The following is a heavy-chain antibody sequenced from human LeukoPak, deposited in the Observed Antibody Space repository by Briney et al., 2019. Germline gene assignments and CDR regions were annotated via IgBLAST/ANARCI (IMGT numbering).Heavy chain of an antibody. CDR2: ISGSGGST. CDR1: GFTFSSYG. V-gene: IGHV3-23*01. CDR3: AKSTMIVVAPEDY. Sequence: GGSLTLSCAASGFTFSSYGMSWVRQAPGKGLEWVSAISGSGGSTYYADSVKGRFTISRDNSKNTLYLQMNSLRAEDTAVYYCAKSTMIVVAPEDYWGQGTLVTVSS. D-gene: IGHD3-22*01. J-gene: IGHJ4*02.